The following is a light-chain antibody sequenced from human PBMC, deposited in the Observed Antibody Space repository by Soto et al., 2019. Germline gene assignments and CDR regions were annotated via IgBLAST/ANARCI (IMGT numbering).Light chain of an antibody. V-gene: IGKV3-11*01. Sequence: EIVMTQSPATLSVSPGERATLSCRASQSVSSYLAWYQQKPGQAPRLLIYDASNRATGIPARFSGSGSGTDFTLTISRLEPEDFAVYYCQQRGNWPLTFGPGTKVDIK. CDR3: QQRGNWPLT. CDR2: DAS. J-gene: IGKJ3*01. CDR1: QSVSSY.